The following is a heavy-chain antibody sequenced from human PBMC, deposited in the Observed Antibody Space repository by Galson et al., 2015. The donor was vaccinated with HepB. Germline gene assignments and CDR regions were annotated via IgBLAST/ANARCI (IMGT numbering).Heavy chain of an antibody. J-gene: IGHJ4*02. CDR3: ASRRMVRGVTLYVYSY. D-gene: IGHD3-10*01. Sequence: SVKVSCKASGGTFSSYAISWVRQAPGQGLEWMGGIIPIFGTANYAQKFQGRVTITADESTSTAYMELSSLRSEDTAVYYCASRRMVRGVTLYVYSYWGQGTLVTVSS. CDR2: IIPIFGTA. CDR1: GGTFSSYA. V-gene: IGHV1-69*13.